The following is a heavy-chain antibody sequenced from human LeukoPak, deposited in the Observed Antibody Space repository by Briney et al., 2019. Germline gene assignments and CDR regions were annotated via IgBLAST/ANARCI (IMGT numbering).Heavy chain of an antibody. D-gene: IGHD3-22*01. V-gene: IGHV4-4*07. Sequence: PSETLSLTCTVSGGSISSYYWSWIRQPAGKGLEWIGRICTSGSTNYNPSLKSRVTMSVDTSKNQFSLKLSSVTAADTAVYYCARSYYYDSSGYTDDYWGQGTLVTVSS. CDR1: GGSISSYY. J-gene: IGHJ4*02. CDR2: ICTSGST. CDR3: ARSYYYDSSGYTDDY.